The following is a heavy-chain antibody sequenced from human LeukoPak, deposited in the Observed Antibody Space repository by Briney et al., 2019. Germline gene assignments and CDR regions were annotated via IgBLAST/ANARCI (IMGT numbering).Heavy chain of an antibody. Sequence: SETLSLTCAVYGGSFSGYYWSWIRQPPGKGLEWIGRIYTSGSTNYNPSLKSRVTISVDTSKNQFSLKLSSVTAADTAVYYCARVMISGVVTDAFDIWGQGTMVTVSS. D-gene: IGHD3-3*01. CDR2: IYTSGST. V-gene: IGHV4-59*10. CDR1: GGSFSGYY. CDR3: ARVMISGVVTDAFDI. J-gene: IGHJ3*02.